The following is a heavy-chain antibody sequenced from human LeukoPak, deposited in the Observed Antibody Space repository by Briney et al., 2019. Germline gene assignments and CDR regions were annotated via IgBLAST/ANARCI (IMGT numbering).Heavy chain of an antibody. CDR1: SGSISNYY. V-gene: IGHV4-59*04. D-gene: IGHD3-22*01. CDR3: ARGSGYYYGDFDY. Sequence: PSETLSLTCTVSSGSISNYYWNWIRQPPGKGLEWIGSIYYSGSTYYNPSLKSRVTISVDTSKNQFSLKLSSVTAADTAVFYCARGSGYYYGDFDYWGQGSLVTVSS. J-gene: IGHJ4*02. CDR2: IYYSGST.